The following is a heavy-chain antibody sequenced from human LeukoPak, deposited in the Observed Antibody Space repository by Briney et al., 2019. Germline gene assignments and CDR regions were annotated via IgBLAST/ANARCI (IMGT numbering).Heavy chain of an antibody. CDR2: SYDGSNK. CDR3: AREETWFSTTWYYFDY. J-gene: IGHJ4*02. CDR1: GFTFSNYA. D-gene: IGHD2-2*01. Sequence: GGSLRLSCAASGFTFSNYAMHWVRQAPGKGPEWVALSYDGSNKNYADSVKGRFTISRDNSKNTLFLQMNSLRTEDTAVFYCAREETWFSTTWYYFDYWGQGTLVTVSS. V-gene: IGHV3-30*04.